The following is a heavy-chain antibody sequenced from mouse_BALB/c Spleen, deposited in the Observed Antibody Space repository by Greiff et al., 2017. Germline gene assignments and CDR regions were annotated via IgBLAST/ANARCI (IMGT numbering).Heavy chain of an antibody. Sequence: EVQRVESGPGLVKPSQSLSLTCSVTGYSITSGYYWNWIRQFPGNKLEWMGYISYDGSNNYNPSLKNRISITRDTSKNQFFLKLNSVTTEDTATYYCAREGNYGSSSWYAMDYWGQGTSVTVSS. V-gene: IGHV3-6*02. CDR2: ISYDGSN. J-gene: IGHJ4*01. CDR1: GYSITSGYY. D-gene: IGHD1-1*01. CDR3: AREGNYGSSSWYAMDY.